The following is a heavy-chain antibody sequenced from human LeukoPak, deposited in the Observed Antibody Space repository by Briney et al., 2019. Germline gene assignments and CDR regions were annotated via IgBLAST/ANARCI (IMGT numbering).Heavy chain of an antibody. CDR2: IFYSGST. CDR1: GGSISTSNYY. V-gene: IGHV4-39*07. J-gene: IGHJ5*02. Sequence: KTSETLSLTCTVSGGSISTSNYYWGWIRQPPGKGLEWIGNIFYSGSTYYSPSLKSRVTISLDTSRNQFSLKLSSVTAADTAVYYCARDFSFSYYDILTGYYRWFDPWGQGTLVTVSS. D-gene: IGHD3-9*01. CDR3: ARDFSFSYYDILTGYYRWFDP.